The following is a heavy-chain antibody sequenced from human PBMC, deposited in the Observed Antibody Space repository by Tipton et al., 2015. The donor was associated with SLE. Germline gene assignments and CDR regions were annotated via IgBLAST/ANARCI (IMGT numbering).Heavy chain of an antibody. Sequence: TLSLTCNVSLGPINSDDYYWGWIRQPPGKGLEWVASISYGKKTHYNPSLKNRVTISVDSSKSQFSLRLTSVVAADTAVYYCARLPQSRLFDQWGQGTLVSVFS. CDR1: LGPINSDDYY. V-gene: IGHV4-39*07. CDR2: ISYGKKT. CDR3: ARLPQSRLFDQ. J-gene: IGHJ4*02.